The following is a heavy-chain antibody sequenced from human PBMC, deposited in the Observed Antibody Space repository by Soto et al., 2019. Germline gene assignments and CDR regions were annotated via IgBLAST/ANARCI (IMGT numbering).Heavy chain of an antibody. V-gene: IGHV3-23*01. J-gene: IGHJ4*02. Sequence: VGSLRLSCAASGFIFSNYAMSWVRQAPGRGLEWVSAISGSGATTYYPDSVKGRFTISRDNSKNTLYLQMNNLRADDTAVYYCTKGGIPRRYNIPKVDFDYWGQGSLVTAPQ. CDR1: GFIFSNYA. D-gene: IGHD1-1*01. CDR2: ISGSGATT. CDR3: TKGGIPRRYNIPKVDFDY.